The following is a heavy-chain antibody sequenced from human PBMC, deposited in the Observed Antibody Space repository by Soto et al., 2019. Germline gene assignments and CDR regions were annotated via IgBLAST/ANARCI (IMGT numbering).Heavy chain of an antibody. CDR1: GYTFTSYA. CDR2: INTNTGSP. V-gene: IGHV7-4-1*01. Sequence: ASVKVSCKASGYTFTSYAMNWVRQAPGQGLEWMGWINTNTGSPTYAQGFTGRFVFSLDTSVSTAYLQICSLKAEDTAVYYCARGGYSYGQGYSGYDYHYYYYGMDVWGQGTTVTVSS. CDR3: ARGGYSYGQGYSGYDYHYYYYGMDV. D-gene: IGHD5-12*01. J-gene: IGHJ6*02.